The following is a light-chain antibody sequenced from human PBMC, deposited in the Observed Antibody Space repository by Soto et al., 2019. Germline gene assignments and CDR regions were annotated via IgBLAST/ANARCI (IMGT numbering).Light chain of an antibody. CDR2: GAS. Sequence: IVMTQSPAALSVSPGERATLSCRAGQGVTTNFAWYQQKSGQAPRLLIYGASSRATGIPDRFSGRGSGADFTLTISRLEPEDFAVYYCQQYGGSITFGGGTKVDIK. J-gene: IGKJ4*01. CDR3: QQYGGSIT. CDR1: QGVTTN. V-gene: IGKV3-20*01.